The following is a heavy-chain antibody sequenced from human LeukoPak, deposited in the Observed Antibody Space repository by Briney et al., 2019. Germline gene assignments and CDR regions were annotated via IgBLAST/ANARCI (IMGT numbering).Heavy chain of an antibody. J-gene: IGHJ4*02. CDR3: ARDPETYYYDSSGYYPFDY. V-gene: IGHV1-2*06. Sequence: ASVMVSCKASGHTFTGYYMHWVRQAPGQGLEWMGRINPNSGGTNYAQKFQGRVTMTRDTSISTAYMELSRLRSDDTAVYYCARDPETYYYDSSGYYPFDYWGQGTLVTVSS. CDR2: INPNSGGT. D-gene: IGHD3-22*01. CDR1: GHTFTGYY.